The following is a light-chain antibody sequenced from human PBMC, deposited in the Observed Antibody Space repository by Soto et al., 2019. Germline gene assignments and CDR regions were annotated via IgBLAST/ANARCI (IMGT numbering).Light chain of an antibody. Sequence: EIVLTQSPGTLSLSPGERATLSCRASQSVSSSYLAWYQQKPGQAPRLLIYGASSRATGIPDRFSGSGSGTDLTLTISRLEPEDFAVYYCQQYGSSLGFGPGTKVDIK. CDR1: QSVSSSY. V-gene: IGKV3-20*01. CDR2: GAS. CDR3: QQYGSSLG. J-gene: IGKJ3*01.